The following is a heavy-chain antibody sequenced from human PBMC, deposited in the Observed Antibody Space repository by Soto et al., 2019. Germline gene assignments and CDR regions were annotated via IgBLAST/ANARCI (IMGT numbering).Heavy chain of an antibody. CDR3: ARVGGSGDWFDP. Sequence: SETLSLTCAVYGGSFSGYYWTWIRQPPGKGLEWIGEINHSGSTNYNPSLKSRVTISVDTSKNQFSLKLSSVTAADPAVYYCARVGGSGDWFDPWGQGTLVT. D-gene: IGHD3-10*01. CDR1: GGSFSGYY. J-gene: IGHJ5*02. V-gene: IGHV4-34*01. CDR2: INHSGST.